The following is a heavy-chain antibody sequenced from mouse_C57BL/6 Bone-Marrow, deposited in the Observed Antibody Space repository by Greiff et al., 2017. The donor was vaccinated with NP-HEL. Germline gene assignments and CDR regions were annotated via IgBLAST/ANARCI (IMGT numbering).Heavy chain of an antibody. CDR2: ISYSGST. J-gene: IGHJ4*01. Sequence: EVQGVESGPGLAKPSQTLSLTCSVTGYSITSDYWNWIRKFPGNKLEYMGYISYSGSTYYYPSLKRRISITRDTSKNQSYLQLNSVTTEDTATYYCARSPLWLRRNYYAMDYGGQGTSVTVSS. CDR3: ARSPLWLRRNYYAMDY. V-gene: IGHV3-8*01. D-gene: IGHD2-2*01. CDR1: GYSITSDY.